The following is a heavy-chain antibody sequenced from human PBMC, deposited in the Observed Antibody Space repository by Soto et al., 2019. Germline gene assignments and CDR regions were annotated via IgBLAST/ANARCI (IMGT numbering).Heavy chain of an antibody. CDR3: ASRPYYDFWSGSQGYYYYGMDV. Sequence: ASVKVSCKASGYTFTSYGISWVRQAPGQGLEWMGWISAYNGDTNYAQKFQGRVTMTTDTSTSTAYMELSSLRSEDTAVYYCASRPYYDFWSGSQGYYYYGMDVWGQGTTVTVSS. J-gene: IGHJ6*02. V-gene: IGHV1-18*01. D-gene: IGHD3-3*01. CDR2: ISAYNGDT. CDR1: GYTFTSYG.